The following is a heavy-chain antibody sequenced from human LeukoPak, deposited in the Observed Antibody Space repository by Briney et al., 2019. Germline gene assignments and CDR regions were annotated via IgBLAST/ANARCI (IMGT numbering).Heavy chain of an antibody. D-gene: IGHD2-2*01. CDR2: ISAYNGNT. J-gene: IGHJ6*02. V-gene: IGHV1-18*01. CDR3: TYSSTSSPLYCYYGMDV. Sequence: ASVKVSCKASGYSFTSYGIILVRQAPGQGLEWMGWISAYNGNTNSAQKLQGRVTMTTDTSTSTAYMELRSLRSDDTAVYYCTYSSTSSPLYCYYGMDVWGQGNTVTVSS. CDR1: GYSFTSYG.